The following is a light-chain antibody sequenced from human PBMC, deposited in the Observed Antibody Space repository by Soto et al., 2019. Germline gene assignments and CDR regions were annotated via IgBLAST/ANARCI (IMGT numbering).Light chain of an antibody. CDR1: SSDVGGYNY. CDR3: SSYTGSSTLVV. Sequence: QSALTQPASVSGSPGQSITISCTGTSSDVGGYNYVSWYQQHPGKAPKLILYEVSNRPSGISHRFSGSKSGNTASLTISGLQTDDEADYYCSSYTGSSTLVVFGGGTKLTVL. J-gene: IGLJ2*01. V-gene: IGLV2-14*01. CDR2: EVS.